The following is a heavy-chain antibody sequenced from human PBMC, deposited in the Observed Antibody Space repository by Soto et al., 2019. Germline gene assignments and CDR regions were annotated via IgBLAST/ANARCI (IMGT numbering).Heavy chain of an antibody. D-gene: IGHD3-10*01. V-gene: IGHV4-59*01. J-gene: IGHJ4*02. Sequence: SETLSLTCTVSGGSISSYYWSWIRQPPGKGLEWIGYIYYSGSTNYNPSLKSRVTISEDTSKNQFSLKLSSVTAADTAVYYCARAGYYYGSGKTPYFDYWGQGTLVTVSS. CDR3: ARAGYYYGSGKTPYFDY. CDR1: GGSISSYY. CDR2: IYYSGST.